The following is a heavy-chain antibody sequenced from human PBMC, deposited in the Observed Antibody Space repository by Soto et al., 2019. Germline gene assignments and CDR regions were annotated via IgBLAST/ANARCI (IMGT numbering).Heavy chain of an antibody. D-gene: IGHD3-10*01. Sequence: GGSLRLSCAAYGFSFSSYWMHWVRQAPGKGLVWVSHINSDGSSPTYADSVKGRFTISRDNAKNTLYLQMNSLRAEDSAVYYCSREGGYGSGRYFDFCGPGTLVTGSS. V-gene: IGHV3-74*01. CDR2: INSDGSSP. CDR1: GFSFSSYW. CDR3: SREGGYGSGRYFDF. J-gene: IGHJ4*02.